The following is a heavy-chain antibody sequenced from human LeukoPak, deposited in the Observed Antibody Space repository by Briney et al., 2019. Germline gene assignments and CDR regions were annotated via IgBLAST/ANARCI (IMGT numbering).Heavy chain of an antibody. D-gene: IGHD2-15*01. CDR1: GYTFTTSY. Sequence: ASVKVSCKASGYTFTTSYMHWVRQAPGQGLEWMGIISSGDGTTNYAQKFQDGVTMRTDTSASTVYLDLSSLRSEDTAVYYCARTRGYGYVDYWGQGTLVTVSS. J-gene: IGHJ4*02. CDR2: ISSGDGTT. V-gene: IGHV1-46*01. CDR3: ARTRGYGYVDY.